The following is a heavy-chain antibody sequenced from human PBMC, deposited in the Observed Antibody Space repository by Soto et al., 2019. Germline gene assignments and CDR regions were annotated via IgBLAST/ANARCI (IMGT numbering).Heavy chain of an antibody. CDR3: SRSFRVGPTHPSLDY. Sequence: SETLSLTCTVSNGPINSADYYWSWIRQSPGKGLEWIGYIYYSGSASYNPTLKGRVSISLDTSKNQFSLSLRSVTAADTAVYFCSRSFRVGPTHPSLDYLGQGTLVPVSS. D-gene: IGHD1-26*01. J-gene: IGHJ4*02. CDR2: IYYSGSA. CDR1: NGPINSADYY. V-gene: IGHV4-30-4*01.